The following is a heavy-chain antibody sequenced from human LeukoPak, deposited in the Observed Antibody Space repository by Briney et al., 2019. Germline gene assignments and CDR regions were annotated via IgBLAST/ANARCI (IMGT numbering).Heavy chain of an antibody. CDR1: GYTFTSYG. J-gene: IGHJ4*02. V-gene: IGHV1-18*01. Sequence: ASVKVSCKASGYTFTSYGISWVRQAPGQGLEWMGWIGAYNGNTNYAQKLQGRVTMTTDTSTSTAYMELRSLRSDDTAVYYCARGSQLLWFGDGFDYWGQGTLVTVSS. D-gene: IGHD3-10*01. CDR3: ARGSQLLWFGDGFDY. CDR2: IGAYNGNT.